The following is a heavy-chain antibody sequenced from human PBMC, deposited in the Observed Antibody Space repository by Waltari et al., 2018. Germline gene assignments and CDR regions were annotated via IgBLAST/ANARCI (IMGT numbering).Heavy chain of an antibody. V-gene: IGHV3-30*15. J-gene: IGHJ4*02. CDR3: AGPWGYYSDDGHYLDY. CDR2: ISSDSVSK. CDR1: GLTFGHYA. Sequence: QVQLVESGGGVVQPGTSLRLSCTVSGLTFGHYAMHWVRQAPGKGREWLSIISSDSVSKFYAESVNGRFTISRDNSKNTMYLEMSALTLEDTAVYYCAGPWGYYSDDGHYLDYWGPGTQVFVSP. D-gene: IGHD3-22*01.